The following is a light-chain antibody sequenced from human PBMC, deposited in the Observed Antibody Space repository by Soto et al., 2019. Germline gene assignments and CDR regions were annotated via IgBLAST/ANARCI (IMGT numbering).Light chain of an antibody. CDR3: QEANSFPPTWT. CDR1: QPISSW. V-gene: IGKV1-12*01. Sequence: EIQMTHAPSSVSASVADTVTVTCLAIQPISSWLAWYQQTPGKAPKLLIYAASDLQSGVPSRFSGSGSGTDFTLTITSLQPEDFATYYCQEANSFPPTWTFGQGTKVDIK. J-gene: IGKJ1*01. CDR2: AAS.